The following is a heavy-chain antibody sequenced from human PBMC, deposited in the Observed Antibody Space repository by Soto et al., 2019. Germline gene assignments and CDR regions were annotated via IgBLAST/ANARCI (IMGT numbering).Heavy chain of an antibody. V-gene: IGHV2-5*02. Sequence: ITLKESGPALVKTTQTLTLTCTFSGFSLSTSGVGVGWIRQPPGKALEWLALIYWDDDKRYSPSLKSRLTITKDTSKNQVVLTMTNMDPVDTATYYCAHTIVGVTLFDYWGQGTLVTVSS. CDR1: GFSLSTSGVG. J-gene: IGHJ4*02. D-gene: IGHD1-26*01. CDR3: AHTIVGVTLFDY. CDR2: IYWDDDK.